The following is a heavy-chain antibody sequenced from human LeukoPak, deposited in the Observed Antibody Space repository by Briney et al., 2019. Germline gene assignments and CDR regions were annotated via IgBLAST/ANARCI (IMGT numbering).Heavy chain of an antibody. CDR3: ARLKEFQKIFDY. CDR1: GGSISSSDYY. CDR2: IYYSGST. Sequence: SETLSLTCTVSGGSISSSDYYRGWIRQPPEKGLEWIGSIYYSGSTYYNPSLKSRVTISVDTSKSQFSLKLSSVTAADTAVYFCARLKEFQKIFDYWGQGTLVTVSS. D-gene: IGHD2-21*01. J-gene: IGHJ4*02. V-gene: IGHV4-39*01.